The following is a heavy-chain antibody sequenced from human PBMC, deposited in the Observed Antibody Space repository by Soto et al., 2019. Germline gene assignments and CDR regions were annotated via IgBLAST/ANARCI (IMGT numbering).Heavy chain of an antibody. V-gene: IGHV1-69*13. D-gene: IGHD4-17*01. Sequence: GASVKVSCKASGGTFSSHSINWVRQAPVQGLEWMGCVISLFGTANYAHNFKGRVTITADQSTSTAYMELNSLRSDDTAVYYCAREVGYGDFSAALLDWGQGTLVTVSS. J-gene: IGHJ4*02. CDR2: VISLFGTA. CDR3: AREVGYGDFSAALLD. CDR1: GGTFSSHS.